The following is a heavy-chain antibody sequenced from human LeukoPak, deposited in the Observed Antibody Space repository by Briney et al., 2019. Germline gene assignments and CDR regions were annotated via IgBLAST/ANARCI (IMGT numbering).Heavy chain of an antibody. Sequence: SETLSLTCAVYGGSFSGYYWSWIRQPPGKGLEWIGEINHSGSTNYNPSLKSRVTISVDTSKNQFSLKLSSVTAADTAVYYCARGYDSGGYYAYFDYWGQGALVTVSS. V-gene: IGHV4-34*01. CDR3: ARGYDSGGYYAYFDY. CDR1: GGSFSGYY. D-gene: IGHD3-22*01. CDR2: INHSGST. J-gene: IGHJ4*02.